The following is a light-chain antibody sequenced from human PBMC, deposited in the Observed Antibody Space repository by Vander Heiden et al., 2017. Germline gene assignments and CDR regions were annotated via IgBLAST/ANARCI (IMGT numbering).Light chain of an antibody. Sequence: DIQMTLSPSSLSASVGDRVTITCRASQGISSYLNWYQQKPGKAPNLLIHAASSLQSGVPSRFSGGGSGTDFTLTISRLQPEDFATYYCQQTDSTPRTFGQGTKVEIK. J-gene: IGKJ1*01. CDR1: QGISSY. V-gene: IGKV1-39*01. CDR3: QQTDSTPRT. CDR2: AAS.